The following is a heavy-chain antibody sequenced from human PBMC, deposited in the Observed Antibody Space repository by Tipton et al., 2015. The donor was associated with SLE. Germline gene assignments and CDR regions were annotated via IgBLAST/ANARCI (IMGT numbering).Heavy chain of an antibody. J-gene: IGHJ2*01. CDR1: GGSISSYY. D-gene: IGHD3-10*01. V-gene: IGHV4-59*08. CDR3: ATTPRSSSRYFDL. CDR2: IYYSGST. Sequence: TLSLTCTVSGGSISSYYWSWIRQPPGKGLEWIGHIYYSGSTNTNPSLKSRVTMSLDTSKNRLSLKLKSVTAADTAVYFCATTPRSSSRYFDLWGRGTLVSVSS.